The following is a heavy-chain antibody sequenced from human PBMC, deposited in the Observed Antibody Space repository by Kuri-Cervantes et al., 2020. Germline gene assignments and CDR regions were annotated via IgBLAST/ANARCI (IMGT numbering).Heavy chain of an antibody. CDR2: INHSGST. CDR3: ARSAYGDY. D-gene: IGHD5-12*01. CDR1: GGSFSGYY. Sequence: GSLRLSCAVYGGSFSGYYWSWIRQPPGKGLEWIGEINHSGSTNYNPSLKSRVTISVDTSKNQFSLKLSSVTAADTAVYYCARSAYGDYWGQGTLVTVSS. V-gene: IGHV4-34*01. J-gene: IGHJ4*02.